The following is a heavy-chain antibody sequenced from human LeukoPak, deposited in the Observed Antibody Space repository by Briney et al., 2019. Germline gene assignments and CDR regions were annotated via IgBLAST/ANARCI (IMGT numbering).Heavy chain of an antibody. V-gene: IGHV4-4*07. Sequence: SETLSLTCTVSGGSISSYYWSWIRQPAGKGLEWIGRIYTSGSTNYNPSLKSRVTMSVDTSKNQFSLKLSSVTAADTAVYYCARDDYGGNSDAFDIWGQGTMVTVSS. D-gene: IGHD4-23*01. CDR2: IYTSGST. CDR3: ARDDYGGNSDAFDI. CDR1: GGSISSYY. J-gene: IGHJ3*02.